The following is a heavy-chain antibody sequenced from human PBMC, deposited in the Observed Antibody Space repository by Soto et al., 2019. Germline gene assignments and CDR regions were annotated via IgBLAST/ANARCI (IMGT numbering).Heavy chain of an antibody. CDR2: ISGSGGST. D-gene: IGHD3-16*01. Sequence: GGSLRLSCAASGFTFSSYAMSWVRQAPGKGLEWVSAISGSGGSTYYADSVKGRFTISRDNSKNTLYLQMDSLRADDTAVYYCAKDRLAGGFDYWGQGTLVTVSS. V-gene: IGHV3-23*01. J-gene: IGHJ4*02. CDR1: GFTFSSYA. CDR3: AKDRLAGGFDY.